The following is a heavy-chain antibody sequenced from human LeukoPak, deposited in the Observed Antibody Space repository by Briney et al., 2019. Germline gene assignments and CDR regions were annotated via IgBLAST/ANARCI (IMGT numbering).Heavy chain of an antibody. CDR2: INHSGST. V-gene: IGHV4-34*01. Sequence: PSETLSLTCAVYGGSFSGYYWSWIRQPPGKGLEWIGEINHSGSTNYNPSLKSRVTISVDTSKNQFSLKLSSVTAADTAVYYWARGLSRVVGATPGYWGQGTLVTVSS. D-gene: IGHD1-26*01. CDR1: GGSFSGYY. CDR3: ARGLSRVVGATPGY. J-gene: IGHJ4*02.